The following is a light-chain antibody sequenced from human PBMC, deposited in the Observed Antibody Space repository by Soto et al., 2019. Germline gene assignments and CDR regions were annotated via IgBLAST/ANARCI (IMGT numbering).Light chain of an antibody. CDR2: DVS. J-gene: IGLJ1*01. CDR3: SSYTTSNTRQIV. Sequence: QSVLTQAASVSGSPGQSITISCTGTSSDVGGYNYVSWYQHHPGKAPKLMIFDVSNRPSGVSNRFSGSKSGNTASPTISGLQPEDEADYYCSSYTTSNTRQIVFGTGTKVTVL. V-gene: IGLV2-14*03. CDR1: SSDVGGYNY.